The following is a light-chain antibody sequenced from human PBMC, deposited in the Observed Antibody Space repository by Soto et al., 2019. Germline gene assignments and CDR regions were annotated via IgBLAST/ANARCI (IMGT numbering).Light chain of an antibody. V-gene: IGLV2-14*01. CDR3: SSHTRCSAWV. J-gene: IGLJ3*02. CDR1: SSDIGGYNY. Sequence: QSVLTQPASVSGAPGQSITVSCTGTSSDIGGYNYVSWFQQHPGKDPKLMIYDVSNRPSGVSDRFSCSKSGNTASLTISGLQAEDEADYYSSSHTRCSAWVFGGGTKLTVL. CDR2: DVS.